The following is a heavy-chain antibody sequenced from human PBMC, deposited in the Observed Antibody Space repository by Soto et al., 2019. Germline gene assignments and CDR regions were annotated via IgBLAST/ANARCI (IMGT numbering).Heavy chain of an antibody. CDR1: GYSITAGGYY. J-gene: IGHJ5*02. V-gene: IGHV4-31*03. CDR2: FYSSGSI. D-gene: IGHD6-19*01. CDR3: ARMYSSGSGWFHP. Sequence: SETLSLTCFVSGYSITAGGYYWRWLRHHPGKGLECIGSFYSSGSISYNPSLRSRVSIAGDTSSTQFSMSLTSVTAADTARSYCARMYSSGSGWFHPWGQGTLVTVSS.